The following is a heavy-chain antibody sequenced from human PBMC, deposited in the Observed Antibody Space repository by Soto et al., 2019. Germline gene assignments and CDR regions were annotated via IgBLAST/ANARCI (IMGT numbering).Heavy chain of an antibody. Sequence: GGGLRLPCGASWFNLFDYAMHWVRPGPGKGLEWVSGISWNSGSIGYADSVKGRFTISRDNAKNSLYLQMNSLRAEDTALYYCAKDDYYDSTRSAFDIWGQGTMVTVSS. D-gene: IGHD3-22*01. CDR2: ISWNSGSI. CDR1: WFNLFDYA. CDR3: AKDDYYDSTRSAFDI. V-gene: IGHV3-9*01. J-gene: IGHJ3*02.